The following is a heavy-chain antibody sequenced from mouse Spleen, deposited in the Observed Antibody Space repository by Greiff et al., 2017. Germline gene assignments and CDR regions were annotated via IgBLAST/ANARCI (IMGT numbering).Heavy chain of an antibody. D-gene: IGHD1-1*01. CDR3: AREPGSSHWYFDV. J-gene: IGHJ1*01. Sequence: EVQLQQSGPGLVKPSQTVFLTCTVTGISITTGNYRWSWIRQFPGNKLEWIGYIYYSGTITYNPSLTSRTTITRDTPKNQFFLEMNSLTAEDTATYYCAREPGSSHWYFDVWGAGTTVTVSS. V-gene: IGHV3-5*01. CDR1: GISITTGNYR. CDR2: IYYSGTI.